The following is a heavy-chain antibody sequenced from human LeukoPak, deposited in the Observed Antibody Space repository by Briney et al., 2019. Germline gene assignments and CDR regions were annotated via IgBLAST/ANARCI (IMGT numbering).Heavy chain of an antibody. CDR2: INPNSGGT. CDR1: GYTFTGYY. Sequence: ASVKVSCKASGYTFTGYYMHWVRQAPGQGLEWLGWINPNSGGTNYAQKFQGRVTMTRDTSISTAYMELSRLRSDDTAVYYCARDGGSSSSGVDYWGQGTLVTVSS. J-gene: IGHJ4*02. D-gene: IGHD6-6*01. CDR3: ARDGGSSSSGVDY. V-gene: IGHV1-2*02.